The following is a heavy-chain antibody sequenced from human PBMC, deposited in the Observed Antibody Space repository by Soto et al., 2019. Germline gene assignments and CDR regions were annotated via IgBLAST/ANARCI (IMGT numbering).Heavy chain of an antibody. CDR1: GYTFTSYG. CDR2: ISAYNGNT. V-gene: IGHV1-18*01. J-gene: IGHJ5*01. CDR3: ARQEDIVVVPAGNEYNWFAS. Sequence: ASVKVSCKASGYTFTSYGISWVRQAPGQGLEWMGWISAYNGNTNYAQKLQGRVTMTTDTSTSTAYMELRSLRSDDTAVYYCARQEDIVVVPAGNEYNWFASWGQGTLVTVSS. D-gene: IGHD2-2*01.